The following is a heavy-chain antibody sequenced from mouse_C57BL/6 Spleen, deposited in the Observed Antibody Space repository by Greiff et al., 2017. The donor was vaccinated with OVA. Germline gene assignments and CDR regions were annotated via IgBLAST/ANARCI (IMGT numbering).Heavy chain of an antibody. CDR1: GFSLTSYG. Sequence: VQLVESGPGLVQPSQSLSITCTVSGFSLTSYGVHWVRQSPGKGLEWLGVIWSGGSTDYNAAFISRLSISKDNSKSQVFFKMNSLQADDTAIYYCARKGGNYGSSYAMDYWGQGTSVTVSS. D-gene: IGHD1-1*01. J-gene: IGHJ4*01. CDR3: ARKGGNYGSSYAMDY. CDR2: IWSGGST. V-gene: IGHV2-2*01.